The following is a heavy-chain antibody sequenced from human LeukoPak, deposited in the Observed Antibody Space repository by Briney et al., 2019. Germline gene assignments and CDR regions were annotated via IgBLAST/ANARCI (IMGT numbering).Heavy chain of an antibody. D-gene: IGHD2-8*01. CDR3: ARFNGKYDF. J-gene: IGHJ4*02. CDR1: GLTFSNTA. V-gene: IGHV3-64*01. CDR2: ISGDGNWT. Sequence: GGSLRLSCAASGLTFSNTAMHWVRQAPGKGLEFVSAISGDGNWTYYSNSVRGRFIIYRDNSKDTLYLQMGSLRTEDMAVYYCARFNGKYDFWGQGTLVTVSS.